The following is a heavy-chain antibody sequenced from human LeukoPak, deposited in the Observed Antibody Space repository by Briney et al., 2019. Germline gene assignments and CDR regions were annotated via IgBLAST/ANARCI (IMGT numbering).Heavy chain of an antibody. CDR2: IGTTGDT. CDR3: ARGLYYYDSSGYYGDTFDI. J-gene: IGHJ3*02. CDR1: GFTFSSYD. V-gene: IGHV3-13*04. D-gene: IGHD3-22*01. Sequence: GGSLRLSCAASGFTFSSYDMHWVRQATGKGLEWVSVIGTTGDTYYPGSVKGRFTISRENAKNSLYLQMNSLRAGDTAVYYCARGLYYYDSSGYYGDTFDIWGQGTMVTVSS.